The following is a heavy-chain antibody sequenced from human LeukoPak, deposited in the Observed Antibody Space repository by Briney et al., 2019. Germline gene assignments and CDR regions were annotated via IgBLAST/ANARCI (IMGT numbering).Heavy chain of an antibody. J-gene: IGHJ4*02. CDR2: INTYNGNT. Sequence: ASVKVSCKASGYTFTSYGISWVRQAPGQGLEWMGWINTYNGNTNYAQKLQGRVTMTTDTPTGTAYMELRSLRSDDTAVYYCARNSHGYSSGWLQFNFDYWGQGTLVTVSS. V-gene: IGHV1-18*01. CDR3: ARNSHGYSSGWLQFNFDY. D-gene: IGHD6-19*01. CDR1: GYTFTSYG.